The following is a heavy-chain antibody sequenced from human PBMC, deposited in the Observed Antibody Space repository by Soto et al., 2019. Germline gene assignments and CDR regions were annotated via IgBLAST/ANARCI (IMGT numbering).Heavy chain of an antibody. CDR3: AKAGGVVIIRGWFDP. J-gene: IGHJ5*02. D-gene: IGHD3-3*01. Sequence: QVQLVESGGGVVQPGRSLRLSCAASGFTFSSYGMHWVRQAPGKGLEWVAVISYDGSNKYYADSVKGRFTISRDNSKNTLYLQMNGLRAEDTAVYYCAKAGGVVIIRGWFDPWGQGTLVTVSS. CDR2: ISYDGSNK. CDR1: GFTFSSYG. V-gene: IGHV3-30*18.